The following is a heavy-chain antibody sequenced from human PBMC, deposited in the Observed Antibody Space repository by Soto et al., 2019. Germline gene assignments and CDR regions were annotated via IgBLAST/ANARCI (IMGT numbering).Heavy chain of an antibody. CDR3: ARVRSGYYYGMDV. D-gene: IGHD6-19*01. CDR1: GFTFSSYG. CDR2: ISYDGSNK. Sequence: QVQLVESGGGVVQPGRSLRLSCAASGFTFSSYGMHWVRQAPGKGLEWVAVISYDGSNKYYADSVKGRFTISRDNSKNTLYLQMNSLRAEDTAVYYCARVRSGYYYGMDVWGQGTTVTVSS. V-gene: IGHV3-30*19. J-gene: IGHJ6*02.